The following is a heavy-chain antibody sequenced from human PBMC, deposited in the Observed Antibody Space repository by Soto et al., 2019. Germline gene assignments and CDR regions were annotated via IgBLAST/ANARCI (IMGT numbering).Heavy chain of an antibody. J-gene: IGHJ4*02. CDR3: AKRPTDFWSRYWPSDY. D-gene: IGHD3-3*01. V-gene: IGHV3-23*01. CDR2: ISGGGDAS. Sequence: SGGSVRLSCTASGFTFSSYAMDWVRQAPGKGLEWLSAISGGGDASHYADSVKSRFTISRDNSKNTLFLQMSSLRAEDTAVYYCAKRPTDFWSRYWPSDYWGQGTVVTVYS. CDR1: GFTFSSYA.